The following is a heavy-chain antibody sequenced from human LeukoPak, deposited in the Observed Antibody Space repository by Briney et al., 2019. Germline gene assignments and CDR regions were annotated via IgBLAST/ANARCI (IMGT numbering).Heavy chain of an antibody. V-gene: IGHV3-23*01. Sequence: GGSLRLSGAASGFTFSSYAMSWVRQAPGKGLEWVSGISGSGGNTYYADSVKGRFTISRDNSKNTLYLQMNSLRAEDTAVYYCAKDPSLSYDSSGYYYHYWGQGTLVTVSS. CDR1: GFTFSSYA. CDR3: AKDPSLSYDSSGYYYHY. D-gene: IGHD3-22*01. J-gene: IGHJ4*02. CDR2: ISGSGGNT.